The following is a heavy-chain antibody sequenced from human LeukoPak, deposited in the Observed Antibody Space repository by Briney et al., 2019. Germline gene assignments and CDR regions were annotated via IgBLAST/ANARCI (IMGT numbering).Heavy chain of an antibody. CDR3: ARDSGKCFDY. V-gene: IGHV4-30-2*01. D-gene: IGHD3-10*01. CDR2: IYHSGST. Sequence: SETLSLTCTVSGGSIRSSYYYWSWIRQPPGKGLEWIGYIYHSGSTYYNPSLKSRVTISVDRSKNQFSLKLSSVTAADTAVYYCARDSGKCFDYWGQGTLVTVSS. J-gene: IGHJ4*02. CDR1: GGSIRSSYYY.